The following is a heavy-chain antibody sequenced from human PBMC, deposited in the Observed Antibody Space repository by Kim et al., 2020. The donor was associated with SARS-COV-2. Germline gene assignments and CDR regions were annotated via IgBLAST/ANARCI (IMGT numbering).Heavy chain of an antibody. Sequence: GGSLRLSCAASGFTVSSSYMSWVRQVPGKGLEWVSNIFSDGSTYYADSVKGRFTISRDISKNTLYLQMNSLRAEDTAVYHCARESAGAGLIDYWGQGTL. CDR1: GFTVSSSY. V-gene: IGHV3-53*01. CDR3: ARESAGAGLIDY. D-gene: IGHD6-19*01. J-gene: IGHJ4*02. CDR2: IFSDGST.